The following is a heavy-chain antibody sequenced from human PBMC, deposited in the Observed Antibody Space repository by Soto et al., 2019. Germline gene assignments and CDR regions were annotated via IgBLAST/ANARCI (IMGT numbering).Heavy chain of an antibody. Sequence: SETLSLTCTVSGGSIGSYYWSWIRQPPGKGLEWIGYIYYSGSTNYNPSLKSRVTISVDTSKNQFSLKLSSVTAADTAVYYCARHVFSNWKAHPYSMDFWCTGTTVTLSS. CDR3: ARHVFSNWKAHPYSMDF. CDR2: IYYSGST. D-gene: IGHD1-20*01. CDR1: GGSIGSYY. V-gene: IGHV4-59*08. J-gene: IGHJ6*03.